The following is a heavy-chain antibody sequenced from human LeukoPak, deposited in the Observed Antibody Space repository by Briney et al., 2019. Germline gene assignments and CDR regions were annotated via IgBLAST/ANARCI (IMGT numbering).Heavy chain of an antibody. J-gene: IGHJ4*02. D-gene: IGHD1-26*01. CDR3: GSLLVGAGGGRDY. Sequence: SETLSLTCTVSGGSISRSSYYWGWIRQPPGKGLEWIGSIYYSGTTYYNPSLKSRVTISVDTSKNQFSLKLSSVTAADTAVYYCGSLLVGAGGGRDYWGQGTLVTVSS. CDR1: GGSISRSSYY. CDR2: IYYSGTT. V-gene: IGHV4-39*01.